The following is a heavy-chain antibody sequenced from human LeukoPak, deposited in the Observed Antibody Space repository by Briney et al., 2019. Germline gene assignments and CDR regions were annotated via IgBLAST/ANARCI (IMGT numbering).Heavy chain of an antibody. V-gene: IGHV1-2*02. D-gene: IGHD4-17*01. J-gene: IGHJ3*02. CDR1: GYTFTGYY. CDR2: INPNSGGT. Sequence: ASVKVSCKASGYTFTGYYMHWVRQAPGQGLEWMGWINPNSGGTNYAQKFQGRVTMTRDTSISTAYMELSRLRSDDTAVYYCARGAETTVTITRGMDIWGQGTMVTVSS. CDR3: ARGAETTVTITRGMDI.